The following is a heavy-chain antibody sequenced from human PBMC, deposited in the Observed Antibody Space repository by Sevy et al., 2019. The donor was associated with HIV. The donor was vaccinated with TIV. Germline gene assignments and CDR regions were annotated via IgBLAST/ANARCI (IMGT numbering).Heavy chain of an antibody. CDR1: GYTFTGHY. CDR2: INPNSGGT. CDR3: ARELGLRGYSYGSFDY. J-gene: IGHJ4*02. D-gene: IGHD5-18*01. V-gene: IGHV1-2*02. Sequence: ASVKVSCKASGYTFTGHYIHWVRQAPGQGLEWMGWINPNSGGTNYRQDFQGRVTLTMATSITTAYMELSGLKSDDTDIYYCARELGLRGYSYGSFDYWGQGTLVTVSS.